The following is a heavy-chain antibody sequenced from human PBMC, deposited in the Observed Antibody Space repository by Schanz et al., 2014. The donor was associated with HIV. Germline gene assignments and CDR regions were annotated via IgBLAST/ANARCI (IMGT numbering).Heavy chain of an antibody. J-gene: IGHJ5*02. CDR1: GGSIVDYH. Sequence: QVQLQESGPGLVKPSETLSLTCTVSGGSIVDYHWNWIRQPPGKGLEWIGYIYHNNGGPNYNPSLKSRVTISVDPSKNQISLKLTSVTAADTALYYCARTDCSTSTSCYGIEDWFDPWGQGTLVTVSS. V-gene: IGHV4-59*01. D-gene: IGHD2-2*01. CDR3: ARTDCSTSTSCYGIEDWFDP. CDR2: IYHNNGGP.